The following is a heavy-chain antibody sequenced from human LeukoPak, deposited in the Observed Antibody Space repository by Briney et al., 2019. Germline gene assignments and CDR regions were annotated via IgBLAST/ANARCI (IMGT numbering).Heavy chain of an antibody. D-gene: IGHD4-17*01. V-gene: IGHV1-2*02. CDR2: ISLNSGDT. CDR1: GYTFTGYY. CDR3: ARDLAYGDPKSIFDY. J-gene: IGHJ4*02. Sequence: RASVTVSCKASGYTFTGYYMHWVRQAPGQGLEWMGWISLNSGDTSYAQSCQGRVTMTRDTSTSTVYMELSSLRSEDTAVYYCARDLAYGDPKSIFDYWGQGTLVTVSS.